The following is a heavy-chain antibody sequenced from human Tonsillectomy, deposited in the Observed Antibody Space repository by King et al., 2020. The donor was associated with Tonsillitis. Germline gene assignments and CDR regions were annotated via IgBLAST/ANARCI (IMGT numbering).Heavy chain of an antibody. CDR2: INSDGSST. V-gene: IGHV3-74*01. CDR3: ARSDYSKDAFDI. J-gene: IGHJ3*02. Sequence: VQLVQSGGGLVQPGGSLRLSCAASGFTFSSYWMHWVRQAPGKGLVWVSRINSDGSSTSFADSVKGRFTISRDNSKNTLYLQMNSLRAGDTAVYYCARSDYSKDAFDIWGQGTMVTVSS. D-gene: IGHD4-11*01. CDR1: GFTFSSYW.